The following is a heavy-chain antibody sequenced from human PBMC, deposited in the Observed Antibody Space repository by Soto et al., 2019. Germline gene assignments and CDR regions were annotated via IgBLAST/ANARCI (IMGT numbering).Heavy chain of an antibody. CDR2: IYSDGST. Sequence: GGSLRLSCAPSGFTVSNNYMNWVRQAPGKGLEWVSIIYSDGSTYYADYVKGRFTISRDNSKNTLYLQMDSLRAEDTAVHFCARGLKIRHDAFDLWGPGTMVTVSS. V-gene: IGHV3-53*01. CDR3: ARGLKIRHDAFDL. CDR1: GFTVSNNY. J-gene: IGHJ3*01. D-gene: IGHD3-22*01.